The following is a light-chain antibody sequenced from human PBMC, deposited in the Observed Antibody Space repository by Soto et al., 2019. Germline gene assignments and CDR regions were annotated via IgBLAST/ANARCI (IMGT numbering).Light chain of an antibody. CDR1: PSVSSN. CDR2: GAS. Sequence: EIVMTQSPATLSVSPGERATLSCRASPSVSSNLAWYQQKPGQAPTLLLYGASTRATGIPARFSGSGSGTEVTLTISSLQSEDVAVYYCQHYNNWPPYTFGQGTKLEIK. V-gene: IGKV3-15*01. CDR3: QHYNNWPPYT. J-gene: IGKJ2*01.